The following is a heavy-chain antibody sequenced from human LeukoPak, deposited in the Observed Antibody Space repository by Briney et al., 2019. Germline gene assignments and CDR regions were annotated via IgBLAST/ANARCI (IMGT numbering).Heavy chain of an antibody. CDR1: GFTFSSYS. CDR2: ISSSSSYI. J-gene: IGHJ4*02. Sequence: GGSLRLSCAASGFTFSSYSMNRVRQAPGKGLEWVSSISSSSSYIYYADSVKGRFTISRDNAKNSLYLQMNSLRAEDTAVYYCARDGGVVVVPAANFDYWGQGTLVTVSS. D-gene: IGHD2-2*01. CDR3: ARDGGVVVVPAANFDY. V-gene: IGHV3-21*01.